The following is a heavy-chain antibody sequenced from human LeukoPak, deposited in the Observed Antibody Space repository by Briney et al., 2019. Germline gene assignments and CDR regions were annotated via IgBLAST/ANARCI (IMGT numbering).Heavy chain of an antibody. J-gene: IGHJ4*02. CDR1: GYTFTSYG. Sequence: ASVKVSCKASGYTFTSYGISWVRQAPGKGLEWMGWISAYNGNTNYAQKLQGRVTMTTDTSTSTAYMELRSLRSDDTAVYYCARDRSSSGWSEVDYWGQGTLVTVSS. V-gene: IGHV1-18*01. CDR2: ISAYNGNT. CDR3: ARDRSSSGWSEVDY. D-gene: IGHD6-19*01.